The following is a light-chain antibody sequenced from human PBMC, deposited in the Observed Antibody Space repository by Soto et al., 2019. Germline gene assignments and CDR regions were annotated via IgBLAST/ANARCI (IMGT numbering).Light chain of an antibody. Sequence: QAVVTQPPSASGTPGQRVTISCSGNSSNIGPNFVYWYQQLPRSAPKLLIYSSNQRPSGVPDRFSGSKSGTSASLAISGLRSDDEADYYCATWDDSLSGWVFGGGTKVTVL. V-gene: IGLV1-47*02. J-gene: IGLJ3*02. CDR2: SSN. CDR3: ATWDDSLSGWV. CDR1: SSNIGPNF.